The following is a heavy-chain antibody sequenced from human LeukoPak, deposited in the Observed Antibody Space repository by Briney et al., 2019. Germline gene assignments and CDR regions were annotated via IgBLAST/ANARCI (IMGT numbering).Heavy chain of an antibody. D-gene: IGHD2/OR15-2a*01. CDR3: AGNNSVSPPDF. CDR2: IYWNGDE. V-gene: IGHV2-5*01. J-gene: IGHJ4*02. CDR1: GFSLSTSGVG. Sequence: ESGPTLVKPTQPLTLTCSFSGFSLSTSGVGVAWIRQPPGKALEWLGLIYWNGDERYNPSLRGSLTITQDTSKNQVVLTMTNMDPGKKGTCYWAGNNSVSPPDFGGKEILVPVP.